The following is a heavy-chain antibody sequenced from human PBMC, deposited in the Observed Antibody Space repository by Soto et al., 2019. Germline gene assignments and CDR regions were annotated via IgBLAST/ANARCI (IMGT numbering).Heavy chain of an antibody. D-gene: IGHD4-17*01. CDR1: GGSINYSY. V-gene: IGHV4-59*01. J-gene: IGHJ6*02. CDR2: ISYTGSA. CDR3: ARVNYGDYYYGMDV. Sequence: SQTLSLSCSVSGGSINYSYLTCIRQPPGKGLEWIGYISYTGSANYNASLKSRLTISVDTSKNQFSLKLSSVTAADTALYYCARVNYGDYYYGMDVWGQGTTVTVSS.